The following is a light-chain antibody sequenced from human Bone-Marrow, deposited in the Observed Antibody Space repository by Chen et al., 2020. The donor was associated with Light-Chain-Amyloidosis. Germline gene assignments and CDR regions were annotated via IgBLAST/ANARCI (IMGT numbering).Light chain of an antibody. Sequence: QSALTRPSSVSGSPGQSITISCPGTSSDVGGDNHVSWYQQHPDKAPKLMIYEVTNRPSWVPDRFSGSKSDNTASLTISGLQTEDEADYFCSSYTITNTLVFGSGTRVTVL. V-gene: IGLV2-14*01. CDR1: SSDVGGDNH. J-gene: IGLJ1*01. CDR2: EVT. CDR3: SSYTITNTLV.